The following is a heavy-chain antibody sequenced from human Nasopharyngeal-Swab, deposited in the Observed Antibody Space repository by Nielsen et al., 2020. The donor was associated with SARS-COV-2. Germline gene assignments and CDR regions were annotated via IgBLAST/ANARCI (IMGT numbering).Heavy chain of an antibody. D-gene: IGHD2-15*01. CDR2: INAGNGNT. Sequence: ASVQVSCKASGYTFTSYAMHWVRQAPGQRLEWMGWINAGNGNTKYSQKFQGRVTITRDTSASTAYMELSSLRSEDTAVYYCAREAVVVVGYWFDPWGQGTLVTVSS. V-gene: IGHV1-3*01. CDR1: GYTFTSYA. J-gene: IGHJ5*02. CDR3: AREAVVVVGYWFDP.